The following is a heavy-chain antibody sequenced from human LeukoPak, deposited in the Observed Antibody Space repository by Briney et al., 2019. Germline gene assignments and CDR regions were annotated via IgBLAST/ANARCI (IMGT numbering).Heavy chain of an antibody. CDR2: ISGSGGST. CDR3: AKNEAYYDPGQLDY. J-gene: IGHJ4*02. Sequence: QSGGSLRLSCAASGFTFSSYAMSWVRQAPGKGLEWVSAISGSGGSTYYADSVKGRFTISRDNSKNTLYLQMNSLRAEDTAVYYCAKNEAYYDPGQLDYWGQGTLVTVSS. V-gene: IGHV3-23*01. CDR1: GFTFSSYA. D-gene: IGHD3-22*01.